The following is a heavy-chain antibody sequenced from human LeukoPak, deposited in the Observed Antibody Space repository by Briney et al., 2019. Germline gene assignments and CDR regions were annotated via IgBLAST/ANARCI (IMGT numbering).Heavy chain of an antibody. CDR2: ISAYNSNT. Sequence: ASVKVSCKASGYTFTSYGISWVRQAPGQGLEWMGWISAYNSNTNYAQKLQGRVTMTTDTSTSTAYMELRSLRSDDTAVYYCARWTDDFWSGYYEIDYWGQGTLVTVSS. CDR1: GYTFTSYG. D-gene: IGHD3-3*01. CDR3: ARWTDDFWSGYYEIDY. V-gene: IGHV1-18*01. J-gene: IGHJ4*02.